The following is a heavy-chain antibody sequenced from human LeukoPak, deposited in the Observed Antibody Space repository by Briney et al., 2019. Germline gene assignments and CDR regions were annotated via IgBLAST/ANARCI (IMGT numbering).Heavy chain of an antibody. J-gene: IGHJ6*04. Sequence: GGSLRLSCAASCFTLSKAWMSWVRQAPGKGLEWISRVKSKTDGGTIDYAAPVKGRFTLSRDDSQNMLYLQMNSLKVEDTAVYYCTTSDVWGKGTTVTVSS. CDR3: TTSDV. CDR1: CFTLSKAW. V-gene: IGHV3-15*01. CDR2: VKSKTDGGTI.